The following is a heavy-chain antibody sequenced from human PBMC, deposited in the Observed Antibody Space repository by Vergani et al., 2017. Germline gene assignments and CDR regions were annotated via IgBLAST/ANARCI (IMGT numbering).Heavy chain of an antibody. CDR3: ARGQYYYYDMDV. CDR2: IYHSGST. CDR1: GGSISSGGSS. J-gene: IGHJ6*03. V-gene: IGHV4-30-2*01. Sequence: LQLQESCSGLVKPSQTLSLTCAVSGGSISSGGSSWSWLRPPPGKGLEWIGYIYHSGSTYYNPSLKSRVTISVDRSKNQFSLQLSSVTAADTAVYYCARGQYYYYDMDVWGKGTTVTVSS.